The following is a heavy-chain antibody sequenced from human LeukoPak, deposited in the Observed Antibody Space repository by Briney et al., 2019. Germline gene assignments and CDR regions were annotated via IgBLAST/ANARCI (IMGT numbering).Heavy chain of an antibody. CDR3: TRVREVFYDRLTVSYYFDF. V-gene: IGHV3-74*01. CDR1: GFDFTTYW. CDR2: MNTDGSNA. J-gene: IGHJ4*01. Sequence: GGSLRLSCAASGFDFTTYWMHWVRQAPGKGPVWVSRMNTDGSNADYADSVKGRFTISRDNAKNTLYLQMNSLRAEDTAVYYCTRVREVFYDRLTVSYYFDFWGHGTLVTVSS. D-gene: IGHD3-9*01.